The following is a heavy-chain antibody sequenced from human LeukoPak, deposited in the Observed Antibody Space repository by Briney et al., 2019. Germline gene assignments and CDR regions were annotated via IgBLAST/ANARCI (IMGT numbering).Heavy chain of an antibody. V-gene: IGHV3-53*01. CDR2: IYSGGST. CDR1: GFTVSSNY. Sequence: GGSLRLSCAASGFTVSSNYMSWVRQAPGKGLEWVSVIYSGGSTYYADSVKGRFTISRDNSKNTLYLQMNSLRAEDTAVYYCARGGLYSGYVPFDYWGQGTLVTVSS. J-gene: IGHJ4*02. D-gene: IGHD5-12*01. CDR3: ARGGLYSGYVPFDY.